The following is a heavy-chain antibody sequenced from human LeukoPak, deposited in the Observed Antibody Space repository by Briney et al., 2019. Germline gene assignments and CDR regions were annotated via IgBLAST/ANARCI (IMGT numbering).Heavy chain of an antibody. CDR1: GGSISSGDYY. J-gene: IGHJ2*01. CDR3: ARGSSDWYFDL. Sequence: PSQTLSLTCTVSGGSISSGDYYWSWIRQHPGKGLEWIGYIYYSGSTYYNPSLKSRVTISVDTSKNQFSLKLSSVTAADTAVYYCARGSSDWYFDLWGRGTLVTVSS. D-gene: IGHD3-22*01. CDR2: IYYSGST. V-gene: IGHV4-31*03.